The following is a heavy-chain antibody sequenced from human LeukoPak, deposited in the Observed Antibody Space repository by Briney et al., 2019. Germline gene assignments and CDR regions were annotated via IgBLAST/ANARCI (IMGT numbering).Heavy chain of an antibody. CDR2: INHSGST. D-gene: IGHD3-9*01. CDR1: GGSFSGYY. Sequence: SETLSHTCAVYGGSFSGYYWSWIRQPPGKGLEWIGEINHSGSTNYNPSLKSRVTISVDTSKNQFSLKLSSVTAADTAVYYCRGDILTDALVDYWGQGTLVTVSS. J-gene: IGHJ4*02. CDR3: RGDILTDALVDY. V-gene: IGHV4-34*01.